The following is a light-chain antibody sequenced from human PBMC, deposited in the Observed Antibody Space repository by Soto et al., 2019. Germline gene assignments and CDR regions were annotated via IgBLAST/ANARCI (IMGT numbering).Light chain of an antibody. CDR3: LQDYNYPR. Sequence: AIQMTQSPSSLSASVGDRVTITCRASQGIRNDLGWYQQKPGKAPKLLIYAASSLQSGVPSRFSGSGSGTDFTLTSRSLQPEDFATYYCLQDYNYPRFGQGTKVEIK. CDR2: AAS. J-gene: IGKJ1*01. V-gene: IGKV1-6*01. CDR1: QGIRND.